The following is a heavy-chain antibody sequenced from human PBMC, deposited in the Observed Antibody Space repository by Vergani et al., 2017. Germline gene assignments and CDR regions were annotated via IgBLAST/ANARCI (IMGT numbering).Heavy chain of an antibody. J-gene: IGHJ6*02. D-gene: IGHD1-26*01. Sequence: EVQLLESGGGLVQPGGSLRLTCAASEFTFSNYAMNWVRQAPGKGLEWDSLISWDGGSTYYADSVKGRFTISRDNSKNSLYLQMNSLRAEDTALYYCASGLFGYYGMDVWGQGTTVTVSS. CDR2: ISWDGGST. CDR1: EFTFSNYA. V-gene: IGHV3-43D*04. CDR3: ASGLFGYYGMDV.